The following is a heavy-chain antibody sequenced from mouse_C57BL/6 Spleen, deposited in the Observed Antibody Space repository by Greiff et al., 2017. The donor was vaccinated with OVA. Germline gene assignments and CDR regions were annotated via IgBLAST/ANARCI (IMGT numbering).Heavy chain of an antibody. V-gene: IGHV1-78*01. J-gene: IGHJ4*01. CDR1: GYTFTDHT. CDR3: AREGGFFITTVVLDYAMDY. CDR2: IYPRDGST. Sequence: QVQLQQSDAELVKPGASVKISCEVSGYTFTDHTIHWMKQRPEQGLEWIGYIYPRDGSTKYNEKFKGKATLTADKSSSTAYMQLNSLTSEDSAVYFCAREGGFFITTVVLDYAMDYWGQGTSVTVSS. D-gene: IGHD1-1*01.